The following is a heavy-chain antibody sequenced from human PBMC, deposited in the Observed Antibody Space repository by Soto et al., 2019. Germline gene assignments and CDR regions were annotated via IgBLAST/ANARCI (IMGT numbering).Heavy chain of an antibody. Sequence: QVQLVQSGAEVKKPGASVKVSCKASGYTFTSYGISWVRQAPGQGLEWMGWISAYNGNTNYAQKLQGRVTMTTDTSTSTAYVELRSLGAEDTAVCYCGGPYCDSLTGGYIGYWGQGTLGTGSS. CDR1: GYTFTSYG. J-gene: IGHJ4*02. CDR3: GGPYCDSLTGGYIGY. CDR2: ISAYNGNT. D-gene: IGHD3-9*01. V-gene: IGHV1-18*01.